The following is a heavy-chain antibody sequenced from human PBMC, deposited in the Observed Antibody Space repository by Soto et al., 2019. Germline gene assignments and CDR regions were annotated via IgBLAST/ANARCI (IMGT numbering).Heavy chain of an antibody. Sequence: SETLSLTCTISGGPITSYYWSWIRQPPGKGLEWIGYVYYSGSTNYNPSLKSRVTISLDTSKNQFSLKLSSVTAADTAVYYCATGRVYYGSEYWGQGVLV. D-gene: IGHD3-10*01. CDR3: ATGRVYYGSEY. CDR1: GGPITSYY. CDR2: VYYSGST. J-gene: IGHJ4*02. V-gene: IGHV4-59*01.